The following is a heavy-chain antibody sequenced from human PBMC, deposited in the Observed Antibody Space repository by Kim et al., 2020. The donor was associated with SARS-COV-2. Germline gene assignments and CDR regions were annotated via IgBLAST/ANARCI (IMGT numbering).Heavy chain of an antibody. CDR3: ARQPTHSDQIDSDYYPGTFDY. CDR2: IYYGGTT. V-gene: IGHV4-39*01. J-gene: IGHJ4*02. Sequence: SETLSLTCNVSGGSVTDTVYYWGWVRQSPGKGLEWIGSIYYGGTTYYTPSLKSRVTISVDTSKNQFSLKLSSVTAADAAVYFCARQPTHSDQIDSDYYPGTFDYWGQGSLVTVSS. D-gene: IGHD3-22*01. CDR1: GGSVTDTVYY.